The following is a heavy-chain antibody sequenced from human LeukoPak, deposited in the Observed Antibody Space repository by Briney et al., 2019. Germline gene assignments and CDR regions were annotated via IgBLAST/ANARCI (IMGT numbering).Heavy chain of an antibody. Sequence: TTSETLSLTCTVSGYSISSGYYWGWIRQPPGKGLEWIGTFYHSGSTYYNPSLRSRVTISVDTSKNQFSLKLSSVTAADTAVYYCARASSSWLLPGSFDYWGQGTLVTVSS. D-gene: IGHD2-15*01. J-gene: IGHJ4*02. CDR2: FYHSGST. CDR3: ARASSSWLLPGSFDY. V-gene: IGHV4-38-2*02. CDR1: GYSISSGYY.